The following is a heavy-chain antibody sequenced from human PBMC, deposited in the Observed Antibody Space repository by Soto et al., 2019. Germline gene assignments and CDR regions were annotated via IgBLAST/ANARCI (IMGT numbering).Heavy chain of an antibody. J-gene: IGHJ3*02. Sequence: QVQLVQSGAEVKKPGSSVKVSCKASGGTFSSYAISWVRQAPGQGLEWMGGIIPIFGTANYAQKCQGRVTITADEATSTAYLELSSLRSEDTAVYYCARGGAVVGHDAFDIWGQGTMVTVSS. CDR2: IIPIFGTA. V-gene: IGHV1-69*12. D-gene: IGHD2-15*01. CDR3: ARGGAVVGHDAFDI. CDR1: GGTFSSYA.